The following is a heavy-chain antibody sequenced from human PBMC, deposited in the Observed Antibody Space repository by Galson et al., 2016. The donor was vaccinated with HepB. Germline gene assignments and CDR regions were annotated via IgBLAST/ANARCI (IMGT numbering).Heavy chain of an antibody. CDR1: GFTFDDHA. D-gene: IGHD5-12*01. Sequence: SLRLSCAVSGFTFDDHAMHWVRQAPGKGLAWVSGISWNSANLGSADSVGGRFTISRDNAKNSLHLQMNSLRAEDTALYYCARDSSSGYVIDAFDIWGQGTMVTVSS. CDR2: ISWNSANL. V-gene: IGHV3-9*01. CDR3: ARDSSSGYVIDAFDI. J-gene: IGHJ3*02.